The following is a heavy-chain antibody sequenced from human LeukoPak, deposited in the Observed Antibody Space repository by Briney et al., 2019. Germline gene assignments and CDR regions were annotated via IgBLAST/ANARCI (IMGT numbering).Heavy chain of an antibody. CDR2: IKHDGSEK. CDR1: GFTFSSFW. D-gene: IGHD6-25*01. V-gene: IGHV3-7*01. Sequence: GGSLRLSCAASGFTFSSFWMSWVRQAPGKGLEWVANIKHDGSEKHYVDSVKGRFIIPRDNVKNSLYLQMNSLRAEDTAVYYCASDSDDYGDYWGQGTLVTVSS. J-gene: IGHJ4*02. CDR3: ASDSDDYGDY.